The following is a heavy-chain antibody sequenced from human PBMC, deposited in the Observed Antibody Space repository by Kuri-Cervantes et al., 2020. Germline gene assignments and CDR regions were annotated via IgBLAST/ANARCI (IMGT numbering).Heavy chain of an antibody. D-gene: IGHD3-10*01. CDR1: GGSISSGSYY. CDR3: ARGGRGVTVSFFDS. V-gene: IGHV4-61*02. J-gene: IGHJ4*02. Sequence: SETLSLTCTVSGGSISSGSYYWSWIRQPAGKGLEWIGRIYTSGSTNYNPSLKSRVTISVDTSKNQISLQLNSVTPEDTAVYYCARGGRGVTVSFFDSWGQGSQVTVSS. CDR2: IYTSGST.